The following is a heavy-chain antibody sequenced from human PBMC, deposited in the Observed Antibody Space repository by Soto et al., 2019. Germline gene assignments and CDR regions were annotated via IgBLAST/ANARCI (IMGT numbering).Heavy chain of an antibody. D-gene: IGHD3-3*01. CDR2: IYYSGSA. CDR1: GGSITTSVYY. J-gene: IGHJ3*01. CDR3: ARQRSRAFDL. V-gene: IGHV4-39*01. Sequence: QLQLQESGPGLVEPSETLSLTCAVSGGSITTSVYYWGWIRQPPGRGLEWMANIYYSGSAYYNPSLKSRLSTSVDTSKNQFSLKLSSVTAADTAVYYCARQRSRAFDLWGQGTVVTVSS.